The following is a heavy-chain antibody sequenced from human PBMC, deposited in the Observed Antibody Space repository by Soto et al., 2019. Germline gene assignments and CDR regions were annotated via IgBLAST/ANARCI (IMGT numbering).Heavy chain of an antibody. D-gene: IGHD1-26*01. Sequence: QVQLQESGPGLVKPSQTLSLTCTVSGGSISSGDYYWSWIRQPPGKGLGWIGYIYYSGSTYYNPYLNSLVXXSXDXXKNQFSLKMSSVTAADTAVYYCARDLRERGDAFDIWCQGTMVTVSS. J-gene: IGHJ3*02. CDR3: ARDLRERGDAFDI. V-gene: IGHV4-30-4*01. CDR1: GGSISSGDYY. CDR2: IYYSGST.